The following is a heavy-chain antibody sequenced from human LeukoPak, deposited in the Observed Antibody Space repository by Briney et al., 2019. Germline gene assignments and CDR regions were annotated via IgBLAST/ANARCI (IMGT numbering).Heavy chain of an antibody. D-gene: IGHD3-10*01. V-gene: IGHV1-18*01. CDR1: GYTFTSYG. CDR3: ARTTYYYGPLLYYYYYMDV. J-gene: IGHJ6*03. CDR2: ISAYNGNT. Sequence: ASVKVSCKASGYTFTSYGISWVRQAPGQGLEWMGWISAYNGNTNYAQKLQGRVTMTTDTSTSTAYMELRSLRSDDTAVYYCARTTYYYGPLLYYYYYMDVWGKGTTVAISS.